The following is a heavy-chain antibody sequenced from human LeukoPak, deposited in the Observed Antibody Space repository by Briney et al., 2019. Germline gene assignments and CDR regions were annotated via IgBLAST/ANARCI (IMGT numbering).Heavy chain of an antibody. CDR2: INPKSDDT. D-gene: IGHD3-10*01. J-gene: IGHJ4*02. CDR1: GYTFTGYF. V-gene: IGHV1-2*02. CDR3: ARAFPMVRGHVAPNLDS. Sequence: ASVKVSCKASGYTFTGYFIHWVRQVPGQGLEWVAWINPKSDDTTYAEAFRGRVTLTGDTSISTVYMELSGLRSDDTAMFYCARAFPMVRGHVAPNLDSWGQGTLVTVSS.